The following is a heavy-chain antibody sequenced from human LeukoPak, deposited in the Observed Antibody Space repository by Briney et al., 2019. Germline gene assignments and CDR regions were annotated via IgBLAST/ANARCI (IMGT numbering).Heavy chain of an antibody. CDR3: AKDGATWRDPGAY. D-gene: IGHD7-27*01. CDR1: GFPFSSYG. V-gene: IGHV3-30*18. J-gene: IGHJ4*02. Sequence: PGGSLRLSRAASGFPFSSYGMHWVRQAPGKGLGLVALISYDGSNNHYADSVKGRFSISRDDSKNTLYLQMNSLRAEDTAVYYCAKDGATWRDPGAYWGQGTLVTVSS. CDR2: ISYDGSNN.